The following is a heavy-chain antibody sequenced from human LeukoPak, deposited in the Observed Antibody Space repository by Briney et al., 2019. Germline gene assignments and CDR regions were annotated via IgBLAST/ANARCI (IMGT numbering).Heavy chain of an antibody. Sequence: SETLSLTCTVSGGSISSGGYYWSWIRQHPGKGLEWIGYIYYSGSTYYNPSLKSRVTISVDTSKNQFSLKLSSVTAADTAVYYCARHFGIVGPTGYWGQGTLVTVSS. V-gene: IGHV4-31*03. D-gene: IGHD1-26*01. CDR3: ARHFGIVGPTGY. CDR2: IYYSGST. CDR1: GGSISSGGYY. J-gene: IGHJ4*02.